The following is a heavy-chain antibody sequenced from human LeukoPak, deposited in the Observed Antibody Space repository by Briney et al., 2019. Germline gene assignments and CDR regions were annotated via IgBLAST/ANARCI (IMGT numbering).Heavy chain of an antibody. V-gene: IGHV4-59*01. J-gene: IGHJ5*02. D-gene: IGHD3-10*01. Sequence: SETLSLTCTVSGGSISSYYWSWIRQPPGKGLEWIGYIYCSGSTNYNPSLKSRVTISVDTSKNQFSLKLSSVTAADTAVYYCARATDITMVRGVIISIEPFDPWGQGTLVTVSS. CDR3: ARATDITMVRGVIISIEPFDP. CDR2: IYCSGST. CDR1: GGSISSYY.